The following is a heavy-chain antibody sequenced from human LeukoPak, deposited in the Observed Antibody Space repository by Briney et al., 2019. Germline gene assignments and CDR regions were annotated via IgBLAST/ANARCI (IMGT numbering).Heavy chain of an antibody. CDR1: GFTFSSYA. Sequence: GGSLRLSCAASGFTFSSYAMSWVRQAPGKGLEWVSAISGSGGSTYYADAVKGRFTISRDNSKNTLYLQMNSLRAEDTAVYYCAKAARGQRNITMIVVAEYYFDYWGQGTLVTVSS. J-gene: IGHJ4*02. D-gene: IGHD3-22*01. V-gene: IGHV3-23*01. CDR3: AKAARGQRNITMIVVAEYYFDY. CDR2: ISGSGGST.